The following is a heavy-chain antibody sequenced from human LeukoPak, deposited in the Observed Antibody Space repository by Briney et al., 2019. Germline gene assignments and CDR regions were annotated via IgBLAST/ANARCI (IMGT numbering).Heavy chain of an antibody. Sequence: HGESLKISCKGFGYSFANYWITWVRQIPGKGRDWTGRIDPRDSYSNYSQSFQGHVTISIDKSINTVYMHWYTLKPSDTAMYYCARLGEEWLVHNWFDPWGQGTLVTVSS. CDR1: GYSFANYW. CDR3: ARLGEEWLVHNWFDP. V-gene: IGHV5-10-1*01. CDR2: IDPRDSYS. D-gene: IGHD6-19*01. J-gene: IGHJ5*02.